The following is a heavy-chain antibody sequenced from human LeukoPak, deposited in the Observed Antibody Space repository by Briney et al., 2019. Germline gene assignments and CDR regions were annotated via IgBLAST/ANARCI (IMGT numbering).Heavy chain of an antibody. CDR3: GRELDGSVDY. CDR2: IKQDGSVK. D-gene: IGHD3-10*01. V-gene: IGHV3-7*01. J-gene: IGHJ4*02. CDR1: GLSFSDHW. Sequence: QTGGSLRLSCAASGLSFSDHWMTWVRHPPGKGLEWVATIKQDGSVKYYLDSVEGRFTISRENAKNSLFLQMSSLRADDTAVYYCGRELDGSVDYWGQGTLVTVSS.